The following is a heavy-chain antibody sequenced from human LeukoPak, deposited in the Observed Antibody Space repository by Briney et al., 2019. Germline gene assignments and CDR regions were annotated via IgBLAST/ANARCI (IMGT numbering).Heavy chain of an antibody. CDR3: AREMAAAAYDVFDV. J-gene: IGHJ3*01. CDR1: GYTFTNYA. Sequence: WASVKVSCKASGYTFTNYAINWVRQAPGQGPEWMGWINTKTGNPTYAQGFTGPIVFSLDTSVSTTYLQISDLKAEDTAVCYCAREMAAAAYDVFDVWGQGTMVTVA. V-gene: IGHV7-4-1*02. D-gene: IGHD6-13*01. CDR2: INTKTGNP.